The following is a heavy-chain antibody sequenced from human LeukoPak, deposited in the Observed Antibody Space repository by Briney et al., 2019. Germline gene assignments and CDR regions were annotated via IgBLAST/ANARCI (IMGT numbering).Heavy chain of an antibody. CDR2: SYYSGST. D-gene: IGHD6-6*01. V-gene: IGHV4-39*01. J-gene: IGHJ5*02. CDR1: GGSISSSSYY. Sequence: SETLSLTCTVSGGSISSSSYYWGWIRQPPGKGLEWIGSSYYSGSTYYNPSLKSRVTISVDTSKNQFSLKLSSVTAADTAVYYCARPPHSSSSAWGQGTLVTVSS. CDR3: ARPPHSSSSA.